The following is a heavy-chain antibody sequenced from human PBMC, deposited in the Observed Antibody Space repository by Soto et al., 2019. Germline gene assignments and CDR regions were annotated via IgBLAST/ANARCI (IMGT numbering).Heavy chain of an antibody. Sequence: PSETLSLTCTVSGGSISSFYCIWIRQPSGKGLEWIGRIYSGGRNNYNPSLKSRVTMSVDTSKNQFSLRLSSVTAADTAMYYCARGSSRWDYWGQGTLVTVSS. CDR1: GGSISSFY. CDR3: ARGSSRWDY. CDR2: IYSGGRN. D-gene: IGHD6-13*01. V-gene: IGHV4-4*07. J-gene: IGHJ4*02.